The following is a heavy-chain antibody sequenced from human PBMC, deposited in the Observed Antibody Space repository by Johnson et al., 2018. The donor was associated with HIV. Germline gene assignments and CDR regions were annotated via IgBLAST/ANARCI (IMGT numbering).Heavy chain of an antibody. J-gene: IGHJ3*02. CDR3: TSGGYPWGAFDI. CDR2: ISYDGSNK. V-gene: IGHV3-30*04. CDR1: GFTFSSYA. Sequence: QVQLVESGGGVVQPGRSLRLSCAASGFTFSSYAMHWVRQAPGKGLEWVAVISYDGSNKYYADSVKGRFTISRDNSKNTLYLQMNSLKTEETALYYCTSGGYPWGAFDIWGRGTVVIVSS. D-gene: IGHD1-26*01.